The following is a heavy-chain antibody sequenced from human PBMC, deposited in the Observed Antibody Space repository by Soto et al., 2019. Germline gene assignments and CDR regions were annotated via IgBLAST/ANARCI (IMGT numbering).Heavy chain of an antibody. CDR2: ISGSGGST. CDR3: AKATWDSSGYYYGY. Sequence: GGSLRLSFAASGFTFSSYAMSWVRQAPGKGLEWVSAISGSGGSTYYADSVKGRFTISRDNSKNTLYLQMNSLRAEDTAVYYCAKATWDSSGYYYGYWGQGTLVTVSS. CDR1: GFTFSSYA. V-gene: IGHV3-23*01. D-gene: IGHD3-22*01. J-gene: IGHJ4*02.